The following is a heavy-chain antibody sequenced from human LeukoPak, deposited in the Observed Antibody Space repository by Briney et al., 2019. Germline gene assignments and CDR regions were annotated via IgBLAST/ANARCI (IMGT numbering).Heavy chain of an antibody. CDR2: ISSSSSYT. CDR3: AKVPAAGDYFDY. CDR1: GFTFSDYY. V-gene: IGHV3-11*06. D-gene: IGHD2-2*01. J-gene: IGHJ4*02. Sequence: GGSLRLSCAASGFTFSDYYMSWIRQAPGKGLEWVSYISSSSSYTNYADSVKGQFTISRDNAKNSLYLQMNSLRAEDTAVYYCAKVPAAGDYFDYWGQGTLVTVSS.